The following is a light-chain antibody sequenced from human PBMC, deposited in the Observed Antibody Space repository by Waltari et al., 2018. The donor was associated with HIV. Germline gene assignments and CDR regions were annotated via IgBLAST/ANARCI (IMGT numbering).Light chain of an antibody. Sequence: EIVLIQSPGTLSVSPGERTTLPCRDSQSVNRKLAWYRQKPGPAPSLLIFYVSTRATGIPARFTGSGSGTEFTLTISVLQSEDFAVYYCQQYYKWPLTFGQGTRLEIK. CDR1: QSVNRK. CDR3: QQYYKWPLT. CDR2: YVS. V-gene: IGKV3-15*01. J-gene: IGKJ5*01.